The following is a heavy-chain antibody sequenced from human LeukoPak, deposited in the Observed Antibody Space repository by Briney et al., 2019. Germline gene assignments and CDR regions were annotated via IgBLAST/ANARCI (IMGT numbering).Heavy chain of an antibody. CDR3: ARPYYDFWSGSLYYYYMDV. D-gene: IGHD3-3*01. CDR1: GYTFTSYG. Sequence: ASVKVSCEASGYTFTSYGISWVRQAPGQGLEWMGWISAYNGNTNYAQKLQGRVTMTTDTSTSTAYMELRSLRSDDTAVYYCARPYYDFWSGSLYYYYMDVWGKGTTVTVSS. CDR2: ISAYNGNT. V-gene: IGHV1-18*01. J-gene: IGHJ6*03.